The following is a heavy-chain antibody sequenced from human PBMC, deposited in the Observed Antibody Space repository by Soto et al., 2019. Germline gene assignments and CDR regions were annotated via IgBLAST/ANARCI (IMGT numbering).Heavy chain of an antibody. J-gene: IGHJ5*02. CDR2: ICHSGST. V-gene: IGHV4-30-2*01. Sequence: PSETLSLTCAVSGGSISSGGYSWSWIRQPPGKGLEWIGYICHSGSTYYNPSLKSRVTISVDRSKNQFSLKLSSVTAADTAVYYCARTESGTFDPWGQGTLVTVSS. CDR1: GGSISSGGYS. D-gene: IGHD1-7*01. CDR3: ARTESGTFDP.